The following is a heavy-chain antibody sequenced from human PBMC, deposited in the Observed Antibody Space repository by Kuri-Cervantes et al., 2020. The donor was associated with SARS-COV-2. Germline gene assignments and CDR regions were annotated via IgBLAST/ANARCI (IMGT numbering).Heavy chain of an antibody. CDR2: ISAYNGNT. CDR3: ARDPNYDSSGYYGLTFDY. V-gene: IGHV1-18*01. D-gene: IGHD3-22*01. CDR1: GGTFSSYA. Sequence: ASVKVSCKASGGTFSSYAISWVRQAPGQGLEWMGWISAYNGNTNYAQELQGRVTMTTDTSTSTAYMELRSLRSDDTAVYYCARDPNYDSSGYYGLTFDYWGQGTLVTVSS. J-gene: IGHJ4*02.